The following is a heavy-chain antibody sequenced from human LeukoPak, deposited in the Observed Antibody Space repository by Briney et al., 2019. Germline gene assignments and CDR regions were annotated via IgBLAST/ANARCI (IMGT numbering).Heavy chain of an antibody. CDR1: GGSISSYY. CDR3: ARDESGYCSGGSCSSMDV. J-gene: IGHJ6*02. D-gene: IGHD2-15*01. V-gene: IGHV4-59*01. Sequence: PSETLSLTCTVSGGSISSYYWSWIRQPPRKGLEWIGYIYYSGSTNYNPSLKSRVTISVDTSKNQFSLKLSSVTAADTAVYYCARDESGYCSGGSCSSMDVWGQGTTVTVSS. CDR2: IYYSGST.